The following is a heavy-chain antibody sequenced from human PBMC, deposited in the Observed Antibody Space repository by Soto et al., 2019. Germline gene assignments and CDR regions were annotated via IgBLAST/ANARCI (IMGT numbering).Heavy chain of an antibody. CDR2: ISGSGGST. V-gene: IGHV3-23*01. CDR1: GFTFSSYA. J-gene: IGHJ4*02. Sequence: GGSLRLSCAASGFTFSSYAMSWVRQAPGKGLEWVSAISGSGGSTYYADSVKGRFTISRDNSKNTLYLQMNSLRAEDTAVYYCAKDRTQYSSRPRYYFDYWGQGTLVTVSS. CDR3: AKDRTQYSSRPRYYFDY. D-gene: IGHD6-13*01.